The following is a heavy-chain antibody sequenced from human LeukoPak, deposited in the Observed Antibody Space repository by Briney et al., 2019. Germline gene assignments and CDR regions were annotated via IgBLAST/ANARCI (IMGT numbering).Heavy chain of an antibody. V-gene: IGHV4-59*01. CDR2: IYYSGST. D-gene: IGHD1-20*01. J-gene: IGHJ4*02. CDR3: ARVPYNWNGLDY. Sequence: PSETLSLTCTLSGGSISSYYWSWIREPPGKGLEWIGYIYYSGSTNYNPSLKSRVTISVDTSKNQFSLKLSSVTAADTAVYYCARVPYNWNGLDYWGQGTLVIVSS. CDR1: GGSISSYY.